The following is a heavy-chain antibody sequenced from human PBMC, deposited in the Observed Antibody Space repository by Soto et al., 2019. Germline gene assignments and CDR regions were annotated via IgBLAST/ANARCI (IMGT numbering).Heavy chain of an antibody. CDR3: ASSFPPAYYDSSGYPSPYYFDY. CDR2: IYYSGST. D-gene: IGHD3-22*01. V-gene: IGHV4-31*03. J-gene: IGHJ4*02. CDR1: GGSISSGGYY. Sequence: SETLSLTCTVSGGSISSGGYYWSWIRQHPGKGLEWIGYIYYSGSTYYNPSLKSRVTISVDTSKNQFSLKLSSVTAADTAVYYCASSFPPAYYDSSGYPSPYYFDYWGQGTLVTVSS.